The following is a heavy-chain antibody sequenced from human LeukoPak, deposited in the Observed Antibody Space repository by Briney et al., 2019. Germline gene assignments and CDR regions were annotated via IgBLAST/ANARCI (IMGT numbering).Heavy chain of an antibody. Sequence: ASVKVSCKASGYTFTSYGISWVRQAPGQGLEWMGWISAYNGNTNYAQKLQGRVTMTTDTSTSTAYMELRSLRSDDTAVYYCARGVAARHLFWSYFDYWGQGTLVTVSS. V-gene: IGHV1-18*01. CDR3: ARGVAARHLFWSYFDY. J-gene: IGHJ4*02. CDR1: GYTFTSYG. D-gene: IGHD6-6*01. CDR2: ISAYNGNT.